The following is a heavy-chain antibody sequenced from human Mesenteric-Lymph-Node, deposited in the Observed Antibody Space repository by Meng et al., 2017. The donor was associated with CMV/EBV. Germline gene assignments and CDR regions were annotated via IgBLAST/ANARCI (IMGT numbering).Heavy chain of an antibody. CDR3: ARSYSSGWYRFDY. J-gene: IGHJ4*02. CDR1: GDSISSYY. D-gene: IGHD6-19*01. Sequence: GSLRLSCTVSGDSISSYYWSWIRQPPGKGLEWIGYIYYSGSTNYNPSLKSRVTISVDTSKNQFSLKLSSVTAADTAVYYCARSYSSGWYRFDYWGQGTLVTVSS. CDR2: IYYSGST. V-gene: IGHV4-59*01.